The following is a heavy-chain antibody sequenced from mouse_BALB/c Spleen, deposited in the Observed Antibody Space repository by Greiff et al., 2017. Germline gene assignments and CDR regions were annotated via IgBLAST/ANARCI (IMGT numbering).Heavy chain of an antibody. CDR2: IDPSDSET. CDR3: TRGFAY. CDR1: GYTFTSYW. Sequence: VQLQQPGAELVKPGAPVKLSCKASGYTFTSYWMHWVKQRPGRGLEWIGRIDPSDSETHYNQKFKDKATLTVDKSSSTAYIQLSSLTSEDSAVYYCTRGFAYWGQGTLVTVSA. V-gene: IGHV1-69*02. J-gene: IGHJ3*01.